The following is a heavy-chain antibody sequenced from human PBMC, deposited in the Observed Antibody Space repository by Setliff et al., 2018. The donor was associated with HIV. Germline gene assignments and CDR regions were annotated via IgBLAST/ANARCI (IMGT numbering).Heavy chain of an antibody. D-gene: IGHD2-21*02. CDR3: ASPTAIPH. CDR2: INLITGKT. CDR1: GYTFTGHD. V-gene: IGHV1-3*01. Sequence: GASVKVSCKPSGYTFTGHDLHWARQVPGQGLEWMGWINLITGKTAYLQKFQGRVTITRDTSASTAYMELSSLRPEDTAVYYCASPTAIPHWGQGTLVTV. J-gene: IGHJ4*02.